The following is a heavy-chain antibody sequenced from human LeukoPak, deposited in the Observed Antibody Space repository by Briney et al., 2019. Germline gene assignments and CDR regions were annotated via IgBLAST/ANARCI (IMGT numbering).Heavy chain of an antibody. J-gene: IGHJ4*02. CDR2: INTNTGNP. D-gene: IGHD3-10*01. Sequence: GASVKVSCKASGYTFTSYAMNWVRQAPGQGLEWMGWINTNTGNPTYAQGFTGRFVFSLDTSVSTAYLQISSLKAEDTAVYYCARLLWFGELLTLDCWGQGTLVTVSS. CDR3: ARLLWFGELLTLDC. V-gene: IGHV7-4-1*02. CDR1: GYTFTSYA.